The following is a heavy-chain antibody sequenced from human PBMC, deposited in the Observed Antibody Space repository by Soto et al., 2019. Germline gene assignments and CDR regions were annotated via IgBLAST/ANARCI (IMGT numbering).Heavy chain of an antibody. J-gene: IGHJ4*02. CDR3: ATVVSSDYYDSSGYYGFSY. D-gene: IGHD3-22*01. Sequence: GASVKVSCKVSGYTLTELSMHWVRQAPGKGLEWMGGFDPEDGETIYAQKFQGRVTMTEDTSTDTAYMELSSLRSEDTAVYYCATVVSSDYYDSSGYYGFSYWGQGTLVTVSS. CDR2: FDPEDGET. V-gene: IGHV1-24*01. CDR1: GYTLTELS.